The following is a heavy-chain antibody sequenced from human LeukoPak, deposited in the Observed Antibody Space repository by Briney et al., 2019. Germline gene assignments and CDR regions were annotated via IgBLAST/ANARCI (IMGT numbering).Heavy chain of an antibody. CDR1: GFTFSSYG. Sequence: TGGSLRLSCAASGFTFSSYGMHWVRQAPGKGLEWVAVISYDGSNKYYADSVKGRFTISRDNSKNTLYLQMNSLRAEDTAVYYCAKDPGSSNPGPGYWGQGTLVTVSS. V-gene: IGHV3-30*18. D-gene: IGHD6-13*01. J-gene: IGHJ4*02. CDR2: ISYDGSNK. CDR3: AKDPGSSNPGPGY.